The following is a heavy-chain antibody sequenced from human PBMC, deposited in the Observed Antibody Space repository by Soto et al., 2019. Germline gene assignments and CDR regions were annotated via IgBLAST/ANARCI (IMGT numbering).Heavy chain of an antibody. CDR3: AKNIPPYSSSAANYYYGMDV. CDR1: GFTFSSYA. J-gene: IGHJ6*02. CDR2: ISGSGGST. V-gene: IGHV3-23*01. Sequence: GGSLRLSCAASGFTFSSYAMSWVRQAPGKGLEWVSAISGSGGSTYYADSVKGRFTISRDNSKNTLYLQMNSLRAEDAAVYYCAKNIPPYSSSAANYYYGMDVWGQGTTVTVSS. D-gene: IGHD6-6*01.